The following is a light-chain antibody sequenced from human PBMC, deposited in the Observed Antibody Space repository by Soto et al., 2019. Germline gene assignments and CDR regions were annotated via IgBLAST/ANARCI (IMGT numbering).Light chain of an antibody. V-gene: IGKV3-20*01. CDR3: QQYGDSPLT. J-gene: IGKJ3*01. CDR1: QSVSNNY. Sequence: ETVLTQSPGTLYLSPGERATLSCRASQSVSNNYLAWYQQKPGQAPRLLIYGASSRATGIPDRFSGSGSGTDFTLTISRLEPEDFGVYYCQQYGDSPLTSGPGTKVDIK. CDR2: GAS.